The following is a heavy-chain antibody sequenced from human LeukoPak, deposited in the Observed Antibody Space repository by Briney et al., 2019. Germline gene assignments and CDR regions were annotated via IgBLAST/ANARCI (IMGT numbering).Heavy chain of an antibody. CDR3: AKHLSGSGQYFQH. CDR1: GYTFSTCD. V-gene: IGHV3-23*01. CDR2: ISASGGST. J-gene: IGHJ1*01. Sequence: PGGSLRLSCAASGYTFSTCDMNWVRQAPGKGLEWVSGISASGGSTFYAESVKGRFTISRHNSKNTLYLQMDSLRAEDTAVYYCAKHLSGSGQYFQHWGQGTLVTVSS. D-gene: IGHD6-19*01.